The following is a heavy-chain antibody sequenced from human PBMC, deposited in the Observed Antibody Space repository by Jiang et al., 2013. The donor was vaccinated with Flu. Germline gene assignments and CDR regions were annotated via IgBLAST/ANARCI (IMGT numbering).Heavy chain of an antibody. V-gene: IGHV3-23*01. CDR2: ISSSGGST. D-gene: IGHD4-17*01. CDR3: AKILDYGDYEYYYGMDV. CDR1: GFTFSSYA. J-gene: IGHJ6*02. Sequence: VQLLESGGGLVQPGGSLRLSCAASGFTFSSYAMSWVRQAPGKGLEWVSAISSSGGSTYYADSVKGRFTISRDNSKNTLYLQMNSLRAEDTAVYYCAKILDYGDYEYYYGMDVWGQGTTVTVSS.